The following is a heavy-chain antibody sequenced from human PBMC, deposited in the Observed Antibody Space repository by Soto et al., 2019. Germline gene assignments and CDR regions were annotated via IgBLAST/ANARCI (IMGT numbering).Heavy chain of an antibody. V-gene: IGHV3-21*01. D-gene: IGHD3-9*01. CDR1: GFTFSSYS. CDR2: ISSSSSYI. J-gene: IGHJ4*02. CDR3: AREYFDWLLSGEKGGDFDY. Sequence: GGSLRLSCAASGFTFSSYSMNWVRQAPGKGLEWVSSISSSSSYIYYADSVKGRFTISRDNAKNSLYLQMNSLRAEDTAVYYCAREYFDWLLSGEKGGDFDYWGQGTLVTVSS.